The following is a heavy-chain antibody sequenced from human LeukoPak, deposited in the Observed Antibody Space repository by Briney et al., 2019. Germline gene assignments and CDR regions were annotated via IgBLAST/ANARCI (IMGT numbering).Heavy chain of an antibody. J-gene: IGHJ4*02. D-gene: IGHD3-22*01. V-gene: IGHV1-2*02. CDR3: ARGPHYYDSSGYYANYFDY. Sequence: GASVKVSCKASGYTFTSYYMHWVRQAPGQGLEWMGWINPNSGGTNYAQKFQGRVTMTRDTSISTAYMELSRLRSDDTAVYYCARGPHYYDSSGYYANYFDYWGQGTLVTVSS. CDR2: INPNSGGT. CDR1: GYTFTSYY.